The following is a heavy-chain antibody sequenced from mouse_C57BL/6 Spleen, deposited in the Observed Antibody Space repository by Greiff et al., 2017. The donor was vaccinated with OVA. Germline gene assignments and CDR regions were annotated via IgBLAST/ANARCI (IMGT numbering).Heavy chain of an antibody. J-gene: IGHJ3*01. CDR3: TRGGGLRRWGFAY. Sequence: VKLVESGAELVRPGASVTLSCKASGYTFTDYEMHWVKQTPVHGLEWIGAIDPETGGTAYNQKFKGKAILTADKSSSTAYMELRSLTSEDSAVYDCTRGGGLRRWGFAYWGQGTLVTVSA. V-gene: IGHV1-15*01. D-gene: IGHD2-4*01. CDR1: GYTFTDYE. CDR2: IDPETGGT.